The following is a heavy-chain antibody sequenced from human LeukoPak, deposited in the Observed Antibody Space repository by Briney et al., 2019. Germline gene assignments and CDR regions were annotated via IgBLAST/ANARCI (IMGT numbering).Heavy chain of an antibody. CDR3: ARDKTGCGEARIDY. V-gene: IGHV3-9*01. D-gene: IGHD3-10*01. CDR2: ISWNSGSI. Sequence: PGGSLSLSCAASGFPFDDYGMHGLRHAPGEGLGWGSGISWNSGSIDSAVSVQVRFTISRDNAKNARYLQKNSLRAEYTAVYDWARDKTGCGEARIDYWGQGALVTVSS. J-gene: IGHJ4*02. CDR1: GFPFDDYG.